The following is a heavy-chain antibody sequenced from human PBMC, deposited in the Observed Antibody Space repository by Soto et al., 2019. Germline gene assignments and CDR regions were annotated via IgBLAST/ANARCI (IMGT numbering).Heavy chain of an antibody. CDR2: IDKDGSDK. D-gene: IGHD3-22*01. CDR3: ARVSGSGYYNDGFDI. J-gene: IGHJ3*02. CDR1: GFTFSRSW. V-gene: IGHV3-7*03. Sequence: LRLSCIASGFTFSRSWMNWVRQAPGKGLEWVANIDKDGSDKYYVDSVKGRFTISRDNTKNSLYLQMNSLRAEDTAVYYCARVSGSGYYNDGFDIWGQGTMVTVSS.